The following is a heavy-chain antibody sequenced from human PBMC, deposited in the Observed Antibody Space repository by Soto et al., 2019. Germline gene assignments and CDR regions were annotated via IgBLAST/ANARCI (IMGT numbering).Heavy chain of an antibody. CDR1: GFSLSTSGVG. CDR3: AHRLGIAAAVPFDY. V-gene: IGHV2-5*02. CDR2: IYWDDDK. J-gene: IGHJ4*02. D-gene: IGHD6-13*01. Sequence: QITLKESGPTLVKPTQTLTLTCTFSGFSLSTSGVGVGWIRQPPGKALEWLALIYWDDDKRYSPSLKSRLTITKDTSKNQVVLTMTNMDPVDTATYYCAHRLGIAAAVPFDYWGQGTLVTVSS.